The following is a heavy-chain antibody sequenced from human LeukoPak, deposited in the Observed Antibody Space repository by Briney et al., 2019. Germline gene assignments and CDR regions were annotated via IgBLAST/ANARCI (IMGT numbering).Heavy chain of an antibody. CDR3: ASSPGGDGAGTYMDV. J-gene: IGHJ6*03. Sequence: SETLSLTCTVSGGSINIGTFYWSWIRQPAGKGLEWIGRIYTSGSTNYNPSLKSRVTISVDTSKNQFSLKLSSVTAADTAVYYCASSPGGDGAGTYMDVWGKGTTVTISS. CDR1: GGSINIGTFY. D-gene: IGHD2-21*02. CDR2: IYTSGST. V-gene: IGHV4-61*02.